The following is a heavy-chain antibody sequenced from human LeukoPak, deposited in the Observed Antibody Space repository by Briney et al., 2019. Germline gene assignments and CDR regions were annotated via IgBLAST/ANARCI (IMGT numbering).Heavy chain of an antibody. CDR2: ISSSSSTI. J-gene: IGHJ4*02. Sequence: GGSLRLSCAASGFSFSSYSMNWVRQAPGKGLEWVSYISSSSSTIYYADSEKGRFTISRDNAKNSLYLQMNSLRAEDTAVYYCARHPAGTLVPFDYWGQGTLATVSS. CDR3: ARHPAGTLVPFDY. CDR1: GFSFSSYS. D-gene: IGHD6-13*01. V-gene: IGHV3-48*04.